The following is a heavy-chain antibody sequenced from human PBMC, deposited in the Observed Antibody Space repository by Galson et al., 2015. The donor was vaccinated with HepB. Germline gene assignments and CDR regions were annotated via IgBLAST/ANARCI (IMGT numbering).Heavy chain of an antibody. D-gene: IGHD5-18*01. CDR2: ISSSSSTI. CDR3: ARDPASYSYDEYYFDY. J-gene: IGHJ4*02. CDR1: GFTFSSYS. V-gene: IGHV3-48*02. Sequence: SLRLSCAASGFTFSSYSMNWVRQAPGKGLEWVSYISSSSSTIYYADSVKGRFTISRDNAKNSLYLQMNSLRDEDTAVYYCARDPASYSYDEYYFDYWGQGTLVTVSS.